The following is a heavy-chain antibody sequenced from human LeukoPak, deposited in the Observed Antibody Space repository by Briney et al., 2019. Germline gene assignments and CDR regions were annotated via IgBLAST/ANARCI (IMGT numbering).Heavy chain of an antibody. V-gene: IGHV4-59*01. J-gene: IGHJ4*02. D-gene: IGHD4-11*01. CDR1: GGSISSYY. Sequence: SETLSLTCTVSGGSISSYYWSWIRQPPGKGMKWIGYISYSGRTNYSPSLKGRVTISVDTSKNHFSLNLTSVTAADTAVYYCARTTTTFDDWGQGTLVTVSS. CDR3: ARTTTTFDD. CDR2: ISYSGRT.